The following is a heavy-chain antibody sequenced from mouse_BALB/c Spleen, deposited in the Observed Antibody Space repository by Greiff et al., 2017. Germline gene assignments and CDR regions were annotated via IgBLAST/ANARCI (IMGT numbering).Heavy chain of an antibody. J-gene: IGHJ2*01. CDR1: GYTFTSYW. D-gene: IGHD1-1*01. V-gene: IGHV1S81*02. CDR2: INPSNGRT. Sequence: QVQLQQSGAELVKPGASVKLSCKASGYTFTSYWMHWVKQRPGQGLEWIGEINPSNGRTNYNEKFKSKATLTVDKSSSTAYMQLSSLTSEDSAVYYCARGRDYYGSSYLDYWGQGTTLTVSS. CDR3: ARGRDYYGSSYLDY.